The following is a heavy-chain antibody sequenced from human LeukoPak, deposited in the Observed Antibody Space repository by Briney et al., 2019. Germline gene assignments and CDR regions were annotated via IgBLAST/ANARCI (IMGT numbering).Heavy chain of an antibody. V-gene: IGHV1-2*02. CDR2: INPYSGGT. Sequence: GASVTVSYKASGYTFTHYYMHWVGQAPRQGRAGMGWINPYSGGTNYAQKLQGRVTMTRSTYISTAYLELSRLRSDHTAVYCCATRGYCSRTSCPPDAFDIWGQGTMVTVSS. J-gene: IGHJ3*02. CDR1: GYTFTHYY. CDR3: ATRGYCSRTSCPPDAFDI. D-gene: IGHD2-2*01.